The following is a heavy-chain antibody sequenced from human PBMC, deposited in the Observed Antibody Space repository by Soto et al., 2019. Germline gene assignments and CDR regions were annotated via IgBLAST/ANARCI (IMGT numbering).Heavy chain of an antibody. CDR1: GFSLSTTGVG. CDR3: THRRGGPYYYYGMDV. J-gene: IGHJ6*02. CDR2: IFWDDDK. V-gene: IGHV2-5*02. D-gene: IGHD3-10*01. Sequence: QITLKESGPTLVKPTQTLTLTCTFSGFSLSTTGVGVGWIRQPPGKALEWLALIFWDDDKRYSASLKSRLTITQETSKNQVVLTMTNMDPVDTATYYCTHRRGGPYYYYGMDVWGQGTTVTVSS.